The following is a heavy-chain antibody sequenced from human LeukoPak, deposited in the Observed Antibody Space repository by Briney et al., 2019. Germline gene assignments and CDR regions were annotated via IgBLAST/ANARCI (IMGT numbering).Heavy chain of an antibody. CDR2: IYSGGST. CDR1: GFIVSSNY. V-gene: IGHV3-53*01. CDR3: ARGRRDGYNYASVYFDY. D-gene: IGHD5-12*01. Sequence: PGGTLRLSCAASGFIVSSNYTSWVRQAPGKGLEWVSVIYSGGSTYYADSVKGRFTISRDNSKNTLYLQMNSLRAEDTAVYYCARGRRDGYNYASVYFDYWGQGTLVTVSS. J-gene: IGHJ4*02.